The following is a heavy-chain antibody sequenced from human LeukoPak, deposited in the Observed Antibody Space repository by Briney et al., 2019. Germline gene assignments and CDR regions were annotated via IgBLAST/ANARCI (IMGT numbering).Heavy chain of an antibody. CDR1: GGSISSYY. CDR2: IYYSGST. Sequence: PSETLSLTCTVSGGSISSYYWSWIRQPPGKGLEWIGYIYYSGSTNYNPSLKSRVTISVDTSKNQFSLKLSSVTAADTAVYYCARFRLAAADTMKEYNWFDPWGQGTLVTVSS. V-gene: IGHV4-59*01. J-gene: IGHJ5*02. D-gene: IGHD6-13*01. CDR3: ARFRLAAADTMKEYNWFDP.